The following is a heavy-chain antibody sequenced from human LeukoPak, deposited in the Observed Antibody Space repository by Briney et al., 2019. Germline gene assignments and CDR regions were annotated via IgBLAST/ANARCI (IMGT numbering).Heavy chain of an antibody. CDR1: GFTFSSYE. CDR3: ARDYSSGWDLDY. CDR2: ISSSGSTI. V-gene: IGHV3-48*03. D-gene: IGHD6-19*01. Sequence: GGSLRLSCAASGFTFSSYEMNWVRQAPGKGLEWVSYISSSGSTIYYADSVKGRFTISRDNAKNSLYLQMNSPRAEDTAVYYCARDYSSGWDLDYWGQGTLVTVSS. J-gene: IGHJ4*02.